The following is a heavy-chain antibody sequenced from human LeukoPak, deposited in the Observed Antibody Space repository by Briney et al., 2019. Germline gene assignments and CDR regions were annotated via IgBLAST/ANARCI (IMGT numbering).Heavy chain of an antibody. CDR2: ICPDGTGI. Sequence: GGSLRLSCAASGFIFSLYCMHWVRQAPGKGPMWVSRICPDGTGISYADSVKARFTTSRDNAKNTVYLQMDGLREEDTAVYYCVRDFRSADYWGQGTLVTVSS. CDR1: GFIFSLYC. J-gene: IGHJ4*02. CDR3: VRDFRSADY. V-gene: IGHV3-74*01.